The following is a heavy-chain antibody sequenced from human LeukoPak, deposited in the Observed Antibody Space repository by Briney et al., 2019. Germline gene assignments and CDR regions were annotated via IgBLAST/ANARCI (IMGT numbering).Heavy chain of an antibody. D-gene: IGHD6-13*01. Sequence: GASVKVSCKASGYTFTSYGISWVRQAPGQGLEWMGWISAYNGNTNYAQKLQGRVTMTTDTSTSTAYMELRSLRSDDTAVYYCARDHLPLAAAGFDPWGQGTLVTVSS. J-gene: IGHJ5*02. CDR2: ISAYNGNT. CDR3: ARDHLPLAAAGFDP. V-gene: IGHV1-18*01. CDR1: GYTFTSYG.